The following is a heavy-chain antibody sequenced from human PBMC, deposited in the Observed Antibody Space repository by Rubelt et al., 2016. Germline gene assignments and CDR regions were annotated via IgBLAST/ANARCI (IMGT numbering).Heavy chain of an antibody. J-gene: IGHJ4*02. CDR3: ATTIAIRPYYFDY. V-gene: IGHV1-69*01. CDR1: GGTFSSYA. CDR2: IIPVFGTA. Sequence: QVQLVQSGAEVKKPGSSVKVSCKASGGTFSSYAISWVRQAPGQGLEWMGGIIPVFGTANYAQKFQGRIRMTADEATGTAYRELSSLRSEDTAVYYCATTIAIRPYYFDYWGQGTLVTVSS. D-gene: IGHD6-6*01.